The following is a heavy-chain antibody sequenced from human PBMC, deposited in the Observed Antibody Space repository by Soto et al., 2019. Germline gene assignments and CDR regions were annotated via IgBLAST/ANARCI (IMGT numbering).Heavy chain of an antibody. CDR2: VYYSGST. CDR1: GGSVSNSSYY. Sequence: SETLSLTCTVSGGSVSNSSYYWGWVRQPPGKGLEWIGSVYYSGSTYYNPSLESRVTISVDKSKNQFSLKLMSLSAADTAVYYCGRLEGLATISYYFDYWGQGALVTVSS. J-gene: IGHJ4*02. D-gene: IGHD3-9*01. CDR3: GRLEGLATISYYFDY. V-gene: IGHV4-39*01.